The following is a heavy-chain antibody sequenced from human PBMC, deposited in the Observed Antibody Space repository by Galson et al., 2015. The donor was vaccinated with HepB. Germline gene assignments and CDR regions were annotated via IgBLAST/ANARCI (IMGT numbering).Heavy chain of an antibody. D-gene: IGHD6-13*01. CDR2: ISYDGSNK. CDR1: GFTFSSYA. Sequence: SLRLSCAASGFTFSSYAMHWVRQAPGKGLEWVAVISYDGSNKYYADSVKGRFTISRDNSKNTLYLQMNSLRAEDTAVYYCARDWGSSWYNWYYYYGMDVWGQGTTVTVSS. J-gene: IGHJ6*02. CDR3: ARDWGSSWYNWYYYYGMDV. V-gene: IGHV3-30-3*01.